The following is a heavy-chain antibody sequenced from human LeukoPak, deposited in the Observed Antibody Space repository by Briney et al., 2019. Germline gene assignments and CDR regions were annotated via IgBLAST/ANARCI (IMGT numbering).Heavy chain of an antibody. Sequence: GGSLRLSCVASRFSLSNFWMIWVRQAPGKGLEWVANINEDGSEKNYVDSVKGRFTISRDNAKNSLYLQMNSLRAEDTAVCYCVRDRSRTTVTRFDSWGQGTLVTVSS. CDR1: RFSLSNFW. V-gene: IGHV3-7*01. J-gene: IGHJ4*02. CDR2: INEDGSEK. D-gene: IGHD4-17*01. CDR3: VRDRSRTTVTRFDS.